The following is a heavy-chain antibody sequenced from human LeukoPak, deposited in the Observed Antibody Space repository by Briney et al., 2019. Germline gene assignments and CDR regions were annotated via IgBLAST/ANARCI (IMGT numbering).Heavy chain of an antibody. Sequence: QAGGSLRLSCAASGFTFSSYWMHWVRQAPGKGLVWVSRINSDGSSTSYADSVKGRFTISRDNSKNTFYLQLNTLRAEDTAVYCCARDSLRAALHYMDVWGKGATVTISS. CDR1: GFTFSSYW. CDR2: INSDGSST. J-gene: IGHJ6*03. V-gene: IGHV3-74*01. D-gene: IGHD4-11*01. CDR3: ARDSLRAALHYMDV.